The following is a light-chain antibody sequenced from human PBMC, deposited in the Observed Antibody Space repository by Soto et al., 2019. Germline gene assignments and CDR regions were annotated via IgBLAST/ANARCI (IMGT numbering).Light chain of an antibody. CDR1: QSVFSS. CDR2: AAA. J-gene: IGKJ1*01. Sequence: ETVMTQSPATLSVSPGERATLSCRASQSVFSSLAWYQHKPGQAPRLLISAAATRATGIPARFSGSGSGTKVSLTISSLQSDDVVVYYYQQYHNWQAFGKGNKVDSK. CDR3: QQYHNWQA. V-gene: IGKV3-15*01.